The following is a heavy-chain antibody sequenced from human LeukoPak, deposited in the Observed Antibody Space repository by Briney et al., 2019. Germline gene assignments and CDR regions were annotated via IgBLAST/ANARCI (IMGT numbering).Heavy chain of an antibody. CDR3: ARILGYCSGGSCGY. J-gene: IGHJ4*02. Sequence: GGSLRLSCAASGFTFSSYWMSWVRQAPGKGLEWVANIKQDGSEKYYVDSVKGRFTISRDNAKNSLYLQMNSLRAEDTAVYYCARILGYCSGGSCGYWGQGTLVTVSS. D-gene: IGHD2-15*01. CDR1: GFTFSSYW. CDR2: IKQDGSEK. V-gene: IGHV3-7*01.